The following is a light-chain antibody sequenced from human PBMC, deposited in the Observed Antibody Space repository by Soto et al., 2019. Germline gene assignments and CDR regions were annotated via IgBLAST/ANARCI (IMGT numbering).Light chain of an antibody. CDR2: WAS. V-gene: IGKV4-1*01. J-gene: IGKJ1*01. CDR1: QTILYSTNNKSY. CDR3: QQYYTTPRT. Sequence: DIVMTQSPDSLAVSLGEGASINCKSSQTILYSTNNKSYLAWYQQSPGQPPQLLIYWASTRESGVPDRFSGSGSGTDFTLTISSLQAEDVAVYYCQQYYTTPRTVGQGTKVEIK.